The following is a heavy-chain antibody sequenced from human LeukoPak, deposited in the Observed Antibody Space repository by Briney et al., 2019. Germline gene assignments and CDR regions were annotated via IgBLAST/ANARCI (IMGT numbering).Heavy chain of an antibody. CDR1: GFTFSSYA. D-gene: IGHD6-19*01. J-gene: IGHJ1*01. Sequence: GGSLRLSCAASGFTFSSYAMCWVRQAPGKGLEWVSAISGSVRSTYYADSVKGRFTISRDNSKNTLCLQMNSLRADDTAVYYRAKAREVGGWEYFQHWGQGTLVTVSS. V-gene: IGHV3-23*01. CDR2: ISGSVRST. CDR3: AKAREVGGWEYFQH.